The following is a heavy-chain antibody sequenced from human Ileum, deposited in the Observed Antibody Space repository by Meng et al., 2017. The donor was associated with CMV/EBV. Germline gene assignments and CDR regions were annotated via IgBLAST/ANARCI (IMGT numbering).Heavy chain of an antibody. CDR3: AGDRNLNLFDP. CDR1: SGSISNYN. V-gene: IGHV4-59*01. J-gene: IGHJ5*02. Sequence: QGPLQEPGQRSGNSSATWSLPCTASSGSISNYNCSRIRQSPGQALEWIGYINQGGANRYKTSFNSRVSIYLDMSKNQCYLKLSSVTDTDTDIYYCAGDRNLNLFDPWGQGILVTVSS. CDR2: INQGGAN.